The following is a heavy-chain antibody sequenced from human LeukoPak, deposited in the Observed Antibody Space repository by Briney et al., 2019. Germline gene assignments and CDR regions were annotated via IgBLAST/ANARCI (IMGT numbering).Heavy chain of an antibody. CDR1: GGSISSSSYY. CDR2: IYYSGST. V-gene: IGHV4-39*07. CDR3: ARFTQQGYGWGGYNRFDP. Sequence: SETLSLTCTVSGGSISSSSYYWGWIRQPPGKGLEWIGSIYYSGSTYYNPSLKSRVNISVDTSKNQFSLKLSSVTAADTAVYYCARFTQQGYGWGGYNRFDPWGQGTLVTVSS. J-gene: IGHJ5*02. D-gene: IGHD3-16*01.